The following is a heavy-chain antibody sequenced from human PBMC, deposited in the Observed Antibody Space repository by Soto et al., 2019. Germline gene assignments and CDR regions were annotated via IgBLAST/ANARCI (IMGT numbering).Heavy chain of an antibody. Sequence: PGESLKISCKGSGYSFTSYWIGWVRQMPGKGLEWMGIIYPGDSDTRYSPSFQGQVTISADKSISTAYLQWSSLKASDTAMYYCARHSESTTSSWAPSYYYYYYMDVWGKGTTVTVSS. CDR3: ARHSESTTSSWAPSYYYYYYMDV. J-gene: IGHJ6*03. V-gene: IGHV5-51*01. CDR2: IYPGDSDT. CDR1: GYSFTSYW. D-gene: IGHD4-4*01.